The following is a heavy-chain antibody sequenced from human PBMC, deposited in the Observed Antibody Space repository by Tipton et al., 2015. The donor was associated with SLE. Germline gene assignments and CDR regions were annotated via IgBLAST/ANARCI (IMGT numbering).Heavy chain of an antibody. D-gene: IGHD6-19*01. J-gene: IGHJ2*01. Sequence: LRLSCAVYGGSFSGYYWSWIRQPPGKGLEWIGEINHSGSTNYNPSLKSRVTISVDTSKNQFSLKLSSVTAADTAVYYCARGPLQWLAFFDLWGRGTLVTVSS. CDR2: INHSGST. CDR1: GGSFSGYY. CDR3: ARGPLQWLAFFDL. V-gene: IGHV4-34*01.